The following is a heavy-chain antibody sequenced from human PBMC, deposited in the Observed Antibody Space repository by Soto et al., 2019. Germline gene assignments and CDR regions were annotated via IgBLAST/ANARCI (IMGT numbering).Heavy chain of an antibody. D-gene: IGHD3-16*01. J-gene: IGHJ4*02. V-gene: IGHV4-59*01. CDR2: IYYSGST. Sequence: SETLSLTCTVSGGSISSYYWSWIRQPPGKGLEWIGYIYYSGSTNYNPSLKSRVTISVDTSKNQFSLKLSSVTAADTAVYYCARAWGEFYFDYWGQGTLVTSPQ. CDR1: GGSISSYY. CDR3: ARAWGEFYFDY.